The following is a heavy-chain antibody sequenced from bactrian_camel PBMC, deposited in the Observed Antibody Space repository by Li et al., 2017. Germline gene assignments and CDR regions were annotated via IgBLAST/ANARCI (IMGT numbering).Heavy chain of an antibody. Sequence: VQLVESGGGLVQTGRTLKPSCAISEFFAGTYAVNWVRRAPGKEREGVAAIDSDGTTSYAVSVKGRFTISQDNGQNTLYLQVNSVKTEDTAVYYCAADPDSSSKYDYCSGFVLSGQGTQVTVS. CDR1: EFFAGTYA. CDR2: IDSDGTT. J-gene: IGHJ4*01. V-gene: IGHV3S67*01. D-gene: IGHD3*01.